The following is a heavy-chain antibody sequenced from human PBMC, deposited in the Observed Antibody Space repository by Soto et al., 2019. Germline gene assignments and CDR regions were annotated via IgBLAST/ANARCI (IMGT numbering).Heavy chain of an antibody. Sequence: QVQLQESGPGLVKPSETLSLTCTVSGGSIDGYNCAWIRQTPGKALEWVGYVYDNGDPGYNPSLKSRVTLSMHTSKSQFSLQLRSVTAADTAVYYCVRQGIGRRHGLVDVWGRGTRVTVSS. V-gene: IGHV4-59*08. J-gene: IGHJ6*02. CDR3: VRQGIGRRHGLVDV. CDR1: GGSIDGYN. CDR2: VYDNGDP.